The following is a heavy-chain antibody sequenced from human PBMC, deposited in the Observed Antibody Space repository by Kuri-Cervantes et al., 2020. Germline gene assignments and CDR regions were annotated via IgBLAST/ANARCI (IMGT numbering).Heavy chain of an antibody. D-gene: IGHD5-18*01. CDR3: AKWGYSYGDYYYYGMDV. CDR2: IWYDGSNK. CDR1: GFTFSSYG. V-gene: IGHV3-30*02. Sequence: GGSLRLSCAASGFTFSSYGMHWVRQAPGKGLEWVAVIWYDGSNKYYADSVKGRFTISRDNSKNTLYLQMNSLRAEDTAVYYCAKWGYSYGDYYYYGMDVWGQGTTVTVSS. J-gene: IGHJ6*02.